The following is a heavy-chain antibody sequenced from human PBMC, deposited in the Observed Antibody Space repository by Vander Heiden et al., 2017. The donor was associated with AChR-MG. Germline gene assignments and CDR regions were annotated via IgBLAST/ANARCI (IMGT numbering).Heavy chain of an antibody. J-gene: IGHJ4*02. V-gene: IGHV3-30-3*01. CDR2: ISYDGSNK. D-gene: IGHD6-13*01. Sequence: QVQLVESGGDVVQPGRSLRLSCAASGFTLSSYAMHWVRQAPGKGLEWVAIISYDGSNKYYADSVKGRFTISRDNSKNTLYLQMNSLRAEDTAVYYCARVLHSSSWYYFDYWGQGTLVTVSS. CDR3: ARVLHSSSWYYFDY. CDR1: GFTLSSYA.